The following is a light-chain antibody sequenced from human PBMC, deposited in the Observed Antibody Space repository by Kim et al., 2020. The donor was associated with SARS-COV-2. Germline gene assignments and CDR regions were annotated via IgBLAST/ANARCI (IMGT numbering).Light chain of an antibody. CDR1: KIGNKN. CDR3: QVWDISTVL. Sequence: SSELTQPLSVSVALGQTARITCGGNKIGNKNVHWYQQKQGQAPVLVIYRDSNRPSGIPERFSGSNSENTATLTISRAQAGDEADYYCQVWDISTVLFGGGTQLTVL. V-gene: IGLV3-9*01. CDR2: RDS. J-gene: IGLJ2*01.